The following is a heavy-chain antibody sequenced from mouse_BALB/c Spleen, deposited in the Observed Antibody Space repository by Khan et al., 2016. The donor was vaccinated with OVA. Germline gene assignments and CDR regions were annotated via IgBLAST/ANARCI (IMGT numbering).Heavy chain of an antibody. D-gene: IGHD2-13*01. V-gene: IGHV5-17*02. CDR2: ISSGSSTI. Sequence: EVKLVESGGGLVQPGGSRKLSCAASGFTFSSFGMHWVRQAPEKGLEWVAYISSGSSTIYYAATVKGRFTISRDNPKNTLFLQMTSLRSEDTAMYYCARGDWAYWGQGTLVTVSA. J-gene: IGHJ3*01. CDR3: ARGDWAY. CDR1: GFTFSSFG.